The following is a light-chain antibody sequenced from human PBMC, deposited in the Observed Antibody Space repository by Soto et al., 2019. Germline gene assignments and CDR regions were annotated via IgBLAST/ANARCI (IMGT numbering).Light chain of an antibody. V-gene: IGLV2-8*01. Sequence: QSALTQPPSASGSPGQSVTISCTGTSSDVDVGGYNYVSWYQQHPGKAPKLMIYEVSKRPSGVPDRFSGSKSGNTASLTVSGLQAEDEADYYCSSYAGSNNFGVFGTGTKVTVL. J-gene: IGLJ1*01. CDR1: SSDVDVGGYNY. CDR3: SSYAGSNNFGV. CDR2: EVS.